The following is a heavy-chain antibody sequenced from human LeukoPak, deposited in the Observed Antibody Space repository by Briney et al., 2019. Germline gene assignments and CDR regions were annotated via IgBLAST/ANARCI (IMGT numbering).Heavy chain of an antibody. V-gene: IGHV3-30*02. Sequence: GESLKISCGASGFIFDAHDMHWVRQAPGKGLEWVAFIRSDGYHTYYADSVKGRFTITRDNSKNTLYLQMNSLRLEDMALYYCAKPSGSGVDYWGRGTRVTVSS. J-gene: IGHJ4*02. D-gene: IGHD1-26*01. CDR1: GFIFDAHD. CDR2: IRSDGYHT. CDR3: AKPSGSGVDY.